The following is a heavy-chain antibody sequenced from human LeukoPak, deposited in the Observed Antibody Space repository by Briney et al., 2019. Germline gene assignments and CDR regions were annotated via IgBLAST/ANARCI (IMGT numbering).Heavy chain of an antibody. Sequence: GESLKISCKGFGYNFTTHWIGWVRQMPGKGLEWMGIIYVGDSDTRYSPSFQGQVTISADRSISTAYLQWSSLKASDPAIYYCARQTLYHYHSIALGYFDLWGRGTLVTVSS. CDR1: GYNFTTHW. CDR3: ARQTLYHYHSIALGYFDL. D-gene: IGHD3-22*01. CDR2: IYVGDSDT. J-gene: IGHJ2*01. V-gene: IGHV5-51*01.